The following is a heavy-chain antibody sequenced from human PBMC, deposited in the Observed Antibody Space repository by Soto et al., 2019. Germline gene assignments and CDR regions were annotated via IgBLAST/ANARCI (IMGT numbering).Heavy chain of an antibody. CDR2: IIPIFGTT. CDR1: GGSFTYT. CDR3: ARLHRHGTYGMDV. J-gene: IGHJ6*02. V-gene: IGHV1-69*13. Sequence: SVKVSCKASGGSFTYTLSWVRQAPGQGLEWMGGIIPIFGTTNYAQKFQGRVTITADESTKTAYMELSTLRSEDTAVYYCARLHRHGTYGMDVWGQGTTVTVSS.